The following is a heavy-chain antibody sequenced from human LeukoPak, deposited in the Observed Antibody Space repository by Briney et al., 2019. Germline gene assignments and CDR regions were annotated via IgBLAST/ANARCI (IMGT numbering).Heavy chain of an antibody. CDR1: GFTFSSYG. CDR2: ISGSGGMI. V-gene: IGHV3-23*01. Sequence: PGGSLRLSCAASGFTFSSYGMHWVRQAPGKGLEWVSFISGSGGMIHYADSVKGRFTISRDNSKNTLYLQMNSLRAEDTAIYYCAKLCSGGNCYSVLDWGQGTLVTVSS. CDR3: AKLCSGGNCYSVLD. J-gene: IGHJ4*02. D-gene: IGHD2-15*01.